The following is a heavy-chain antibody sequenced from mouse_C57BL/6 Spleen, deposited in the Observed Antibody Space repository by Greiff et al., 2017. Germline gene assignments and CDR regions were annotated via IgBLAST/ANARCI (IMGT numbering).Heavy chain of an antibody. Sequence: EVQRVESGGGLVKPGGSLKLSCAASGFTFSDYGMHWVRQAPEKGLEWVAYLSSGSSTIYYADTVKGRFTITRDNAKNTLFLQMTSLRSEDTAMYYCARRDYGSSSYGYFDVWGTGTTVTVSS. D-gene: IGHD1-1*01. J-gene: IGHJ1*03. CDR3: ARRDYGSSSYGYFDV. CDR2: LSSGSSTI. V-gene: IGHV5-17*01. CDR1: GFTFSDYG.